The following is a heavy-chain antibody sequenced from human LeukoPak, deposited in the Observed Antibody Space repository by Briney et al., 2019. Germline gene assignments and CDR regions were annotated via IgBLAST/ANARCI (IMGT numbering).Heavy chain of an antibody. J-gene: IGHJ4*02. Sequence: SQTLSLTCVISGDSVSSNNGAWNWIRQSPSRGLEWLGRTYYRSKWYNDYAVSMKGRITINPDTSKNQFSLQLNSVTPEDTAVYYCARDEGNTGWYTFDYWGQGTLVTASS. D-gene: IGHD6-19*01. CDR2: TYYRSKWYN. CDR1: GDSVSSNNGA. V-gene: IGHV6-1*01. CDR3: ARDEGNTGWYTFDY.